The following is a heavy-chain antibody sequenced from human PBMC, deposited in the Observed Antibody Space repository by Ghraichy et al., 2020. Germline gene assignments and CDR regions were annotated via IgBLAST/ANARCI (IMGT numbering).Heavy chain of an antibody. CDR2: IYHSGST. J-gene: IGHJ6*02. Sequence: SETLSLTCAVSGGSISSSNWWSWVRQPPGKGLEWIGEIYHSGSTNYNPSLKSRVTISVDKSKNQFSLKLSSVTAADTAVYYCARVARGLRFGPWLYYYGMDVWGQGTTVTVSS. D-gene: IGHD5-12*01. CDR1: GGSISSSNW. V-gene: IGHV4-4*02. CDR3: ARVARGLRFGPWLYYYGMDV.